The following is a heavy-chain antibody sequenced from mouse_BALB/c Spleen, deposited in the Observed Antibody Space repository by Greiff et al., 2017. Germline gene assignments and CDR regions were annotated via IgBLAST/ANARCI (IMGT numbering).Heavy chain of an antibody. D-gene: IGHD2-4*01. J-gene: IGHJ4*01. CDR2: ISSGSSTI. Sequence: EVKLQESGGGLVQPGGSRKLSCAASGFTFSSFGMHWVRQAPEKGLEWVAYISSGSSTIYYADTVKGRFTISRDNPKNTLFLQMTSLRSEDTAMYYCARGGMITTLMDYWGQGTSVTVSS. V-gene: IGHV5-17*02. CDR1: GFTFSSFG. CDR3: ARGGMITTLMDY.